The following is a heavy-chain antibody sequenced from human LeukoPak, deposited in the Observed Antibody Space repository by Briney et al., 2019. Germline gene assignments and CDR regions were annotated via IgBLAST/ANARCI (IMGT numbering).Heavy chain of an antibody. CDR3: ASSYCSGGSCLFDY. CDR2: ISSSGSTI. J-gene: IGHJ4*02. D-gene: IGHD2-15*01. CDR1: GFTFSDYY. V-gene: IGHV3-11*01. Sequence: GGSLRLSCAASGFTFSDYYTSWIRQAPGKGLEWVSYISSSGSTIYYADSVKGRFTISRDNAKNSLYLQMNSLRAEDTAVYYCASSYCSGGSCLFDYWGQGTLVTVSS.